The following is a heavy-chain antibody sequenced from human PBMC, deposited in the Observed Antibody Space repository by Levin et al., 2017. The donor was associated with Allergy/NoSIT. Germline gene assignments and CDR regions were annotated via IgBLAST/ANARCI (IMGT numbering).Heavy chain of an antibody. Sequence: PGGSLRLSCAASGFTFSSYSMNWVRQAPGKGLEWVSSISSSSSYIYYADSVKGRFTISRDNAKNSLYLQMNSLRAEDTAVYYCARSSSSSHGGDYWGQGTLVTVSS. D-gene: IGHD6-13*01. CDR2: ISSSSSYI. CDR3: ARSSSSSHGGDY. CDR1: GFTFSSYS. V-gene: IGHV3-21*01. J-gene: IGHJ4*02.